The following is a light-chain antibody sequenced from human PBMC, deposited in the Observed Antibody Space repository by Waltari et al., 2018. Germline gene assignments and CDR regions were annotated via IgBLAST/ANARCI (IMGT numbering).Light chain of an antibody. CDR1: NIERKT. CDR3: QVWDRTGDHVI. CDR2: EDK. V-gene: IGLV3-21*03. Sequence: YVLTQPTSVSVTQGKTARIPCGVKNIERKTAHVYQQKPGQAPQLLVYEDKDRPSGIPERFSGSNSGNTATLTISGVAAVDEADYYCQVWDRTGDHVIFGGGTKLTVL. J-gene: IGLJ2*01.